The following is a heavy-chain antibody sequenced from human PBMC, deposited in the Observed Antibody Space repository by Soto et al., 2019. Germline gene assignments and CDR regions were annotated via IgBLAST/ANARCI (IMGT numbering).Heavy chain of an antibody. CDR2: IYFDGSA. CDR1: GASLSSGEHY. Sequence: QVRLQESGPGLVKPSETLSLTCSVSGASLSSGEHYWDWIRQPPGKGLAWIGYIYFDGSAYYHPSLKSRVTITKDMSKNQISLRMNSVTAADTAVYYCASPSLDFGMCSWGHGTLVTVSS. D-gene: IGHD4-17*01. CDR3: ASPSLDFGMCS. J-gene: IGHJ5*01. V-gene: IGHV4-30-4*01.